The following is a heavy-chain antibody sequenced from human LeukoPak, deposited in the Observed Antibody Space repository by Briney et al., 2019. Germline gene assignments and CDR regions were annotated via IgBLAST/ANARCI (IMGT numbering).Heavy chain of an antibody. Sequence: GGSLRLSCAVSGFTFSRYGMHWIRQAPGKGMEWVAFIWYDGKNDQEYAESVKGRFTISRDNSKNTLYLQMNSLRAKDTAVYYCAKDDVAHYDYVWGSYPNNAFDIWGQGTMVTVSS. J-gene: IGHJ3*02. V-gene: IGHV3-30*02. CDR1: GFTFSRYG. CDR3: AKDDVAHYDYVWGSYPNNAFDI. CDR2: IWYDGKNDQ. D-gene: IGHD3-16*02.